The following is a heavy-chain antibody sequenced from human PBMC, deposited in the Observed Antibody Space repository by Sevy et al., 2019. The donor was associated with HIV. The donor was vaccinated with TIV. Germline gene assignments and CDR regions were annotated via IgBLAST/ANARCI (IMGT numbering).Heavy chain of an antibody. CDR2: IYYSGST. D-gene: IGHD6-6*01. V-gene: IGHV4-39*01. Sequence: SETLSLTCTVSGGSISSSSYYWGWIRQPPGKGLEWIGSIYYSGSTYYNPSLKSRVTISVDTSKNQFSLKLSSVTAADTAVYYCARSYSSSSSPFDYWCQGTLVTVSS. CDR1: GGSISSSSYY. J-gene: IGHJ4*02. CDR3: ARSYSSSSSPFDY.